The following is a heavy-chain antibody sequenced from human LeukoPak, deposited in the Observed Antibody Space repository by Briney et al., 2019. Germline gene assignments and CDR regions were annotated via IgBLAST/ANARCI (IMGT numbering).Heavy chain of an antibody. CDR2: IDGRRGAI. V-gene: IGHV3-21*01. Sequence: GGSLRLSCGASGFNFETYNMHWIRQAPGKGLEWVSSIDGRRGAIYYADAVQGRFTISRDNAKDSLFLQMNSLRAEDTAIYFCARETYYSGSGSGGWLDPWGQGSLVTVSS. J-gene: IGHJ5*02. CDR3: ARETYYSGSGSGGWLDP. CDR1: GFNFETYN. D-gene: IGHD3-10*01.